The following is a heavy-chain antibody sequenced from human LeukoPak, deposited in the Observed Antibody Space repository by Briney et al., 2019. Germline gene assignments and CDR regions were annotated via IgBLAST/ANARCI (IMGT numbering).Heavy chain of an antibody. V-gene: IGHV1-3*01. Sequence: ASVKVSCKASGYTFTSYAMHWVRQAPGQRLEWMGWINAGNGNTKYSQKFQGRVTITRDTSACTAYMELSSLRSEDTAVYYCARGDGYNFKIDYWGQGTLVTVSS. J-gene: IGHJ4*02. CDR2: INAGNGNT. D-gene: IGHD5-24*01. CDR1: GYTFTSYA. CDR3: ARGDGYNFKIDY.